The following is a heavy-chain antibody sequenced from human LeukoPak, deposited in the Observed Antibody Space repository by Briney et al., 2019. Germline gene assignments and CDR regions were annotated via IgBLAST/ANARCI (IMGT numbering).Heavy chain of an antibody. D-gene: IGHD3-22*01. V-gene: IGHV3-21*01. Sequence: GGSLRLSCAASGFTFSYYNMNWVRQAPGKGLKWVSSISGSSSYIYYADSVKGRFTISRDNAKNSLYLQMNSLRAEDTAVYYCVRPLQQGYDSSGYPGSFDLWGRGTLVTVSS. J-gene: IGHJ2*01. CDR1: GFTFSYYN. CDR3: VRPLQQGYDSSGYPGSFDL. CDR2: ISGSSSYI.